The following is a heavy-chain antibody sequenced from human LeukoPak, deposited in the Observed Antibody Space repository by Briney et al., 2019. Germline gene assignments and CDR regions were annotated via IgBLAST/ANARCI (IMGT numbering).Heavy chain of an antibody. CDR3: ARDAMVATLVYLDY. Sequence: GGPLRLSCAASGFTFSSYAMHCVPQSPGKGLEWVAVISYDGNNKYYADSVKGRFTLSRDNSKNALYLQMNRLRAEDTAVYYCARDAMVATLVYLDYWGQGTLVTVSS. CDR1: GFTFSSYA. CDR2: ISYDGNNK. V-gene: IGHV3-30*04. D-gene: IGHD5-12*01. J-gene: IGHJ4*02.